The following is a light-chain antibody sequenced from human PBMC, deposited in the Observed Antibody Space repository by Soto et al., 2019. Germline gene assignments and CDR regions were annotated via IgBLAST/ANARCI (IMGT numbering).Light chain of an antibody. CDR2: GAS. V-gene: IGKV3-15*01. J-gene: IGKJ1*01. Sequence: EVVMTQSPGTLSVSPGERASLSCRASQSVSGNLAWYQQTPGQAPRLLIHGASTRATGIPARFSGSGSGTEFTLTISSLQSEDFAFYYCQQYNDWPRTFGQGTKVDI. CDR3: QQYNDWPRT. CDR1: QSVSGN.